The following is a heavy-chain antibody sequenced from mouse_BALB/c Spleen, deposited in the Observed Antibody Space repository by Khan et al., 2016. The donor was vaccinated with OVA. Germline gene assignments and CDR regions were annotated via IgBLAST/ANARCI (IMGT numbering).Heavy chain of an antibody. CDR2: ISSGGSYT. D-gene: IGHD1-1*01. CDR3: ARQPGYSGSSFCLDN. CDR1: GFTFSSYG. V-gene: IGHV5-6*01. J-gene: IGHJ2*01. Sequence: EVELVESGGDLVKPGGSLKLSCAVSGFTFSSYGMTWVRQTPDKRLEWVATISSGGSYTYYPDSVKARFTISSDNAKKTLHLQVSSLKSEDTAIYYCARQPGYSGSSFCLDNWGQGTTLTVSS.